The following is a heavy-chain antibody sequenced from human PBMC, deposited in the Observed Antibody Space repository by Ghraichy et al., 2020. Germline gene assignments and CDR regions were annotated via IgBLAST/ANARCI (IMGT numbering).Heavy chain of an antibody. CDR1: GFTLSRYW. CDR2: IKSDGSST. CDR3: AREYCSGGSCFFGTGGSHFDY. D-gene: IGHD2-15*01. V-gene: IGHV3-74*01. Sequence: GESLNISCAASGFTLSRYWMHWVRQVPGKGLVWVSRIKSDGSSTIYADSVKGRFTISRDNAKNTLYLQMNSLRAEDTAVYYCAREYCSGGSCFFGTGGSHFDYRGRGTLVTVSS. J-gene: IGHJ4*02.